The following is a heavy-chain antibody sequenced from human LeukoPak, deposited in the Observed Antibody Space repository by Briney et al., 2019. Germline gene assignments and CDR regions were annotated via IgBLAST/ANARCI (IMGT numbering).Heavy chain of an antibody. J-gene: IGHJ3*02. CDR1: GFTFSSYA. CDR3: ARDSGSPRILAFDI. CDR2: IYSGGST. Sequence: GGSLRLSCAASGFTFSSYAMHWVRQAPGKGLEWVSVIYSGGSTYYADSVKGRFTISRDNSKNTLYLQMNSLRAEDTAVYYCARDSGSPRILAFDIWGQGTMVTVSS. D-gene: IGHD1-26*01. V-gene: IGHV3-53*01.